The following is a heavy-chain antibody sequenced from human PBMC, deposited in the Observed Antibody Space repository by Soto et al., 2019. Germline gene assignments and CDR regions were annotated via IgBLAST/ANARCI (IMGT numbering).Heavy chain of an antibody. Sequence: QVQLVQSGAEVKQSGSSVKVSCMASGGTFSSYAISWVRQAPGQGLEWMGGIIPIFGTANYAQKFQGRVTITADESTSTAYMELSSLRSEDTAVYYCAREKYSSSCLDYWGQGTLVTVSS. CDR2: IIPIFGTA. J-gene: IGHJ4*02. V-gene: IGHV1-69*12. CDR3: AREKYSSSCLDY. D-gene: IGHD6-13*01. CDR1: GGTFSSYA.